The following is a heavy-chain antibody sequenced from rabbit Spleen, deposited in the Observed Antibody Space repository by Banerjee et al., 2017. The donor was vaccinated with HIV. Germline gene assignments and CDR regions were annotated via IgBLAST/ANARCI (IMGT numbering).Heavy chain of an antibody. V-gene: IGHV1S45*01. J-gene: IGHJ6*01. CDR2: INTATGKA. Sequence: QEQLEESGGGLVQPTGSLTLTCKASGFSFGDRDVMCWVRQAPGKGLEWIACINTATGKAVYATWAKGRFTISRTSSTTVTLQMTSLTVADTATYFCARDTGSSFSTYGMDLWGQGTLVTVS. CDR3: ARDTGSSFSTYGMDL. CDR1: GFSFGDRDV. D-gene: IGHD8-1*01.